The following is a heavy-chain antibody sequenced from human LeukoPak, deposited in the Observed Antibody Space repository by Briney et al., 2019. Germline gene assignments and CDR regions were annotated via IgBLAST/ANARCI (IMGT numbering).Heavy chain of an antibody. J-gene: IGHJ4*02. Sequence: GGSLRLSCAASGFTFSSYSMNWVRQAPEKGLEWVSPISSSSSYIYYADSVKGRFTISRDNAKNSLCLQMNSLRAEDTAVYYCARGIDIGIVVVPFDYWGQGTLVTVSS. V-gene: IGHV3-21*01. CDR3: ARGIDIGIVVVPFDY. CDR2: ISSSSSYI. D-gene: IGHD3-22*01. CDR1: GFTFSSYS.